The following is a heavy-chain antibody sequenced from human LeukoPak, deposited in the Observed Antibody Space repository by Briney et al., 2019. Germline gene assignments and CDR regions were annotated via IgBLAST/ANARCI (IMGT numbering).Heavy chain of an antibody. V-gene: IGHV4-39*01. CDR3: ARLDYYGSGSYYAGDY. D-gene: IGHD3-10*01. J-gene: IGHJ4*02. CDR2: IYYSGST. Sequence: PSETLSLTCTVSGGSISSSSYYWGWIRQPPGKGLEWIGSIYYSGSTYYNPSLKSRVTISVDTSKNQFSLKLSSVTAADTAVYYCARLDYYGSGSYYAGDYWGQGTLATVSS. CDR1: GGSISSSSYY.